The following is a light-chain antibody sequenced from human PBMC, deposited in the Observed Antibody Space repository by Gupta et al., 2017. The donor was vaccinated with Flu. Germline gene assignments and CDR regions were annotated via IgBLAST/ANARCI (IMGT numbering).Light chain of an antibody. CDR3: QQDHSLFT. Sequence: PSSVSASVGDRVTITCRASQGIGSYLAWYQQKPGKAPKLLIYTASILQSGVPSRFSGSGSGTDFTLTISGLQAEDFATYYWQQDHSLFTFGPGTKVDLK. CDR2: TAS. CDR1: QGIGSY. V-gene: IGKV1-12*01. J-gene: IGKJ3*01.